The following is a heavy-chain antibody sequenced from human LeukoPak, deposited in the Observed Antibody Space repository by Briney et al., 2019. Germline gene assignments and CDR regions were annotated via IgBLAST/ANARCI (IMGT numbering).Heavy chain of an antibody. Sequence: GGSLRLSCEASGFTFSSYERNWGRQAPGKGLEWVSHISSSGGTILYADSVKGRFTTSRDNAKNALYLQMNSLSGEDTAVYYCASLDYYDSSGDYAPLDTWGPGTLVTVSS. V-gene: IGHV3-48*03. CDR3: ASLDYYDSSGDYAPLDT. J-gene: IGHJ4*03. D-gene: IGHD3-22*01. CDR1: GFTFSSYE. CDR2: ISSSGGTI.